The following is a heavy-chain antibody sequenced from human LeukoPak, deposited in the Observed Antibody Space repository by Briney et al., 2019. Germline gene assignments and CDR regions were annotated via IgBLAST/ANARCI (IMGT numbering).Heavy chain of an antibody. J-gene: IGHJ4*02. V-gene: IGHV5-51*01. Sequence: GESLKISCKGSGYSFTNYWIGWVRQMPGKGLEWMGIIYPSDSDTRYSPSFQGQVTISADESINTAYLQWSSLKASDTAMYYCARPQWEDSSGYYYEGPFFDYWGQGTLVTVSS. CDR1: GYSFTNYW. CDR3: ARPQWEDSSGYYYEGPFFDY. CDR2: IYPSDSDT. D-gene: IGHD3-22*01.